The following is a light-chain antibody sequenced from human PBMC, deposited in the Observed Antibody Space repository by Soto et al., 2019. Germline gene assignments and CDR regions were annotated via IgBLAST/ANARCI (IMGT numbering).Light chain of an antibody. CDR1: SGDIGGDNY. J-gene: IGLJ2*01. CDR2: DVS. Sequence: QSVLTQPASVSACPGQAITISCTGTSGDIGGDNYVSWYQHHPGKAPKLMISDVSNRPSGVSDRFSGSKSGTTASLTISGLQAEDEADSFCSSYTTSSTYVVFGGGTQLTVL. CDR3: SSYTTSSTYVV. V-gene: IGLV2-14*01.